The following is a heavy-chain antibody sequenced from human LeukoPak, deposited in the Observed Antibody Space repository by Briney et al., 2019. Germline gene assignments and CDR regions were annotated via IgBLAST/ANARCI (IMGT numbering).Heavy chain of an antibody. CDR3: ARGCSSTSCYTNV. J-gene: IGHJ6*04. CDR1: GGSFSGYY. Sequence: SETLSLTCAVYGGSFSGYYWSWIRLPPGKGLEWIGEINHSGSTNYNPSLKSRVTISVDTSKNQFSLKLSSVTAADTAVYYCARGCSSTSCYTNVWGKGTTVTVSS. CDR2: INHSGST. D-gene: IGHD2-2*02. V-gene: IGHV4-34*01.